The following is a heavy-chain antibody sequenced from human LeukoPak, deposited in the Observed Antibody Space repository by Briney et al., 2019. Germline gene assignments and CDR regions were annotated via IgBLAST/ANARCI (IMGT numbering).Heavy chain of an antibody. CDR2: IYSGGGGNT. D-gene: IGHD6-6*01. J-gene: IGHJ4*02. Sequence: GGSLRLSCAASGFTVSTSYMNWVRQAPGKGLEWVSVIYSGGGGNTYYADSVKGRFTISRDNSKNTLYLQMNSLRAEDTAVYYCARDNAPYTSSSSGLGLFDYWGQGTLVTVSS. V-gene: IGHV3-53*01. CDR3: ARDNAPYTSSSSGLGLFDY. CDR1: GFTVSTSY.